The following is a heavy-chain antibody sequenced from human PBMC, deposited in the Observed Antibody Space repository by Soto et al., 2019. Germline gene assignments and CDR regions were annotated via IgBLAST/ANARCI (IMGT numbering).Heavy chain of an antibody. CDR1: GFSLSTRRLC. V-gene: IGHV2-70*11. Sequence: SGPTLVNPTQTLTLTCSFSGFSLSTRRLCVSWIRQSPGKALEWLARIDWDETKYYSTSLKTRLTISRDTSENRVVLTMTNMDPVDTATYYCARDLDYGGIPARGFDYWGQGTLVTVSS. J-gene: IGHJ4*02. CDR3: ARDLDYGGIPARGFDY. D-gene: IGHD4-17*01. CDR2: IDWDETK.